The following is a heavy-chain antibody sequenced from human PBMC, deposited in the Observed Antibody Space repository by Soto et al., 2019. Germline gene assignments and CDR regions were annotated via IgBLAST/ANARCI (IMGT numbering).Heavy chain of an antibody. V-gene: IGHV1-69*01. CDR1: GGTFSSYA. D-gene: IGHD2-21*02. Sequence: QVQLVQSGAEVKKPGSSVKVSCKASGGTFSSYAISWVRQAPGQGLEWMGGIIPIFCTANYAQKFQGRVTITADESTSTAYMELSSLRSEDTAVYYCARRGYCGGDCYSYDYWGQGTLVTVSS. J-gene: IGHJ4*02. CDR3: ARRGYCGGDCYSYDY. CDR2: IIPIFCTA.